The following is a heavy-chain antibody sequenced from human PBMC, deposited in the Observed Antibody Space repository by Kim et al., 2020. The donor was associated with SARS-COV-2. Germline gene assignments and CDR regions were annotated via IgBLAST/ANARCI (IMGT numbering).Heavy chain of an antibody. D-gene: IGHD4-17*01. J-gene: IGHJ6*02. CDR3: ARGRGGTTVVTLGLGYYYYYGMDV. V-gene: IGHV4-34*01. CDR2: INHSGST. CDR1: GGSFSGYY. Sequence: SETLSLTCAVYGGSFSGYYWSWIRQPPGKGLEWIGEINHSGSTNYNPSLKSRVTISVDTSKNQFSLKLSSVTDADTAVYYCARGRGGTTVVTLGLGYYYYYGMDVWGQGTTVTVSS.